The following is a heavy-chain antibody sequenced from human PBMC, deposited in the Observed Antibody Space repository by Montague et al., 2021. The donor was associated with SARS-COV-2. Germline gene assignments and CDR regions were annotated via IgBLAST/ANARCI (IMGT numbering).Heavy chain of an antibody. CDR3: ARLGDGIVPSPILGPGPYYSFYYMDV. Sequence: SETLSLTCAVFGESFSRYYWSWIRQPPGKGLEWIGEISQSGNTKYNPSLQSRVSISLDTSRNQFSLKVSSVTAADTAIYYCARLGDGIVPSPILGPGPYYSFYYMDVWGKGTTVTVSS. V-gene: IGHV4-34*01. J-gene: IGHJ6*03. D-gene: IGHD2-2*02. CDR1: GESFSRYY. CDR2: ISQSGNT.